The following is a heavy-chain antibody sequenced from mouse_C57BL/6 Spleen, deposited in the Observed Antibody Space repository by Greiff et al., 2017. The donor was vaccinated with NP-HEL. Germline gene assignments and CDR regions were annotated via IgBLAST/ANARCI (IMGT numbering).Heavy chain of an antibody. Sequence: VQLQQSGPELVKPGASVKISCKASGYAFSSSWMNWVKQRPGKGLEWIGRIYPGDGDTNYNGKFKGKATLTADKSSSTAYMQLSSLTSEDSAVYFCARRRGDWYFDVWGTGTTVTVSS. CDR3: ARRRGDWYFDV. V-gene: IGHV1-82*01. CDR2: IYPGDGDT. J-gene: IGHJ1*03. CDR1: GYAFSSSW.